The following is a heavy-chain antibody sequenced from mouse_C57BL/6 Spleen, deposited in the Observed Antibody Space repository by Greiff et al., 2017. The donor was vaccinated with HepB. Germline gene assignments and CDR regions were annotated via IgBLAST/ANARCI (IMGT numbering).Heavy chain of an antibody. J-gene: IGHJ2*01. CDR3: AISTMVTTNYVDD. V-gene: IGHV1-39*01. D-gene: IGHD2-2*01. Sequence: VQLQQSGPELVKPGASVKISCKASGYSFTDYNMNWVKLSNGKSLEWIGVINPNYGTTSYNQKFKGKATLTVDQSSRTAYMQRNSRTSEDSAVDYCAISTMVTTNYVDDWGQGTTLTVSS. CDR1: GYSFTDYN. CDR2: INPNYGTT.